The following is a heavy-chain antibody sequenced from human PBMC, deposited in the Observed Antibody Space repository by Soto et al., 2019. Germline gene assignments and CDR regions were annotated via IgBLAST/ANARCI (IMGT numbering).Heavy chain of an antibody. CDR3: ARGNYYYGSRINWFDP. Sequence: SVKVSCKASGGTFSSYAISWVRQAPGQGLEWMGGIIPIFGTANYAQKFQGRVTITADESTSTAYMELSSLRSEDTAVYYCARGNYYYGSRINWFDPWGQGTLVTVSS. J-gene: IGHJ5*02. V-gene: IGHV1-69*13. CDR1: GGTFSSYA. CDR2: IIPIFGTA. D-gene: IGHD3-10*01.